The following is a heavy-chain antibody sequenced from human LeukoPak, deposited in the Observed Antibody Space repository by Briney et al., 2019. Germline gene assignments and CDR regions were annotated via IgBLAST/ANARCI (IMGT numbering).Heavy chain of an antibody. J-gene: IGHJ5*02. CDR1: GGTFSSYA. CDR2: IIPIFGTA. V-gene: IGHV1-69*13. D-gene: IGHD2-2*01. CDR3: ARGQGQYCSSTSCYESWFDP. Sequence: SVKVSCTASGGTFSSYAISWVRQAPGQGLEWMGGIIPIFGTANYAQKFQGRVTITADESTSTAYMELSSLRSEDTAVYYCARGQGQYCSSTSCYESWFDPWGQGTPVTVSS.